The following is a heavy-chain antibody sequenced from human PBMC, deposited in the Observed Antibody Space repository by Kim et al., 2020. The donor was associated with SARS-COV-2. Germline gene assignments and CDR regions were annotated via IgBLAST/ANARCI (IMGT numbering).Heavy chain of an antibody. D-gene: IGHD3-10*01. V-gene: IGHV1-2*02. CDR2: INPNSGGT. J-gene: IGHJ6*02. CDR1: GYTFTGYY. CDR3: ARDPVWFGELLYNGMDV. Sequence: ASVKVSCKASGYTFTGYYMHWVRQAPGQGLEWMGWINPNSGGTNYAQKFQGRVTMTRDTSISTAYMELSRLRSDDTAVYYCARDPVWFGELLYNGMDVWGQGTTVTVSS.